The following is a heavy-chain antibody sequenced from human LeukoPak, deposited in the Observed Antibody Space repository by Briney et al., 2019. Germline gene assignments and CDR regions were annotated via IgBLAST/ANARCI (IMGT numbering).Heavy chain of an antibody. D-gene: IGHD2-21*02. CDR3: ARRSAIKLYYYGMDV. Sequence: EASVKVSCTASGYTFTGYYMHWVRQAPGQGLEWMGWINPNNGGTNYAQKFQGRVTMTRDTSISTAYMELSRLRSDDTAVYYCARRSAIKLYYYGMDVWGQGTTVTVSS. V-gene: IGHV1-2*02. CDR2: INPNNGGT. CDR1: GYTFTGYY. J-gene: IGHJ6*02.